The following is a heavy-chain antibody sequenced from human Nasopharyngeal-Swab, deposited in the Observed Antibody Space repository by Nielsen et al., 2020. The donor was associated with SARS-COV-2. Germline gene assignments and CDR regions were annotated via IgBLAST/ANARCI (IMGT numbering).Heavy chain of an antibody. J-gene: IGHJ3*02. CDR1: GFTFSSYA. Sequence: GESLKISCSASGFTFSSYAMHWVRQAPGKGLEYVSAISSNGGSTYYADSVKGRFTISRDNAENSLYLQMNSLRAEDTALYYCAKEAPPYPRGAFDIWGQGTMVTVSS. V-gene: IGHV3-64*04. CDR3: AKEAPPYPRGAFDI. CDR2: ISSNGGST.